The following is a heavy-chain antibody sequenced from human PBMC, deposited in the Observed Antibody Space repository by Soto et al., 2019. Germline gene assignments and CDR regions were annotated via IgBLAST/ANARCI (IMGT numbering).Heavy chain of an antibody. V-gene: IGHV4-31*03. CDR1: GGSSSRCSYY. CDR2: IYYSGST. CDR3: AREVWFGELNYFDY. D-gene: IGHD3-10*01. Sequence: SETLSLTCTVSGGSSSRCSYYWGWIRQPPGKGLEWIGYIYYSGSTYYNPSLKSRVTISVDTSKNQFSLKLSSVTAADTAVYYCAREVWFGELNYFDYWGQGTLVTVSS. J-gene: IGHJ4*02.